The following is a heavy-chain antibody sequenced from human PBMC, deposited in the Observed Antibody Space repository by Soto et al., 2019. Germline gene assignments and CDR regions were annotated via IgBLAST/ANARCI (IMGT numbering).Heavy chain of an antibody. V-gene: IGHV3-30-3*01. CDR1: GFTFSSYA. Sequence: QVQLVESGGGVVQPGRSLRLSCAASGFTFSSYAMHWVRQAPGKGLEWVAVISYDGSNKYYADSVKGRFTISRDNSKNTLYLQMNSLRAEDTAVYYCASPGYNSGWPRIPFDYWGQGTLVTVSS. CDR2: ISYDGSNK. D-gene: IGHD6-19*01. J-gene: IGHJ4*02. CDR3: ASPGYNSGWPRIPFDY.